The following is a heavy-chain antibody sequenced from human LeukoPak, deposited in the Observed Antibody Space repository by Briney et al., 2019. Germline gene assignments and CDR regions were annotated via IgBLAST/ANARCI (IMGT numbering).Heavy chain of an antibody. CDR2: IRYDGSNK. D-gene: IGHD2-15*01. CDR1: GFTFSSYG. J-gene: IGHJ4*02. V-gene: IGHV3-30*02. CDR3: AKDPGVVVVAATLDY. Sequence: SGGSLRLSCAASGFTFSSYGMHWVRQAPGKGLEWVAFIRYDGSNKYYADSVKGRFTISRDNSKNTLYLQMNSLRAEDTAVYYCAKDPGVVVVAATLDYWGQGTLVTVSS.